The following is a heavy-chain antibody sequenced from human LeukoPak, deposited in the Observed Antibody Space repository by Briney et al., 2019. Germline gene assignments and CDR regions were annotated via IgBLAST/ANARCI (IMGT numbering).Heavy chain of an antibody. CDR3: AGDYVGNWFDP. Sequence: GGSLRLSCAASGFTFSSYWMSWVRQAPGKGLEWVANIKQDGSEKYYVDSVKGRFTISRDNAKNSLYLQMNSLRAEDTAVYYCAGDYVGNWFDPWGQGTLVTVSS. CDR2: IKQDGSEK. V-gene: IGHV3-7*01. J-gene: IGHJ5*02. D-gene: IGHD3-16*01. CDR1: GFTFSSYW.